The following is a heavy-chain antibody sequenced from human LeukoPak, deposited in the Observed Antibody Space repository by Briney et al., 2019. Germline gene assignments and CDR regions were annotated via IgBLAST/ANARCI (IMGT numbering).Heavy chain of an antibody. V-gene: IGHV1-46*01. D-gene: IGHD4-17*01. J-gene: IGHJ5*02. CDR2: INPSGGST. Sequence: ASVKVSCKASGYTFTSYYMHWVRQAPGQGLEWMGIINPSGGSTSYARKFQGRVTMTRDTSTSTVYMELSSLRSEDTAVYYCARDLPPSYGDYDGWFDPWGQGTLVTVSS. CDR1: GYTFTSYY. CDR3: ARDLPPSYGDYDGWFDP.